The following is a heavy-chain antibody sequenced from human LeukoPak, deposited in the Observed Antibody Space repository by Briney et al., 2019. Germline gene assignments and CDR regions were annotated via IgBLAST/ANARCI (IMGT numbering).Heavy chain of an antibody. CDR2: IYYSGST. CDR1: GGSISGYY. Sequence: PSETLSLTCTVSGGSISGYYWTWIRQPPGKGLEWIGYIYYSGSTNYNPSLKSRVTISVDTSKNQFSLKLSSVTAADTAVYYCALYCSSTSCYRHDAFDIWGQGTMVTVSS. D-gene: IGHD2-2*01. CDR3: ALYCSSTSCYRHDAFDI. J-gene: IGHJ3*02. V-gene: IGHV4-59*12.